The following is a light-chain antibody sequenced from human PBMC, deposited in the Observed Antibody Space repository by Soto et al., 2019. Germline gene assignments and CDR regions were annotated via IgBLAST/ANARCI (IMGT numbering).Light chain of an antibody. J-gene: IGKJ4*01. CDR2: DAS. CDR3: QQRSKWPPP. V-gene: IGKV3-11*01. CDR1: QSISTY. Sequence: EIVLTQSPATLSLSPGERATISCRASQSISTYLAWYQQKPGQAPRLLIYDASQRATGIPARFSGSGSGTDFTLTISSLEPEDVAVYYCQQRSKWPPPFGGGTKVEIK.